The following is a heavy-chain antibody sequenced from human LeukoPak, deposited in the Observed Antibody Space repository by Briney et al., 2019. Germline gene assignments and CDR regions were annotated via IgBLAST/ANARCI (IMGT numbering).Heavy chain of an antibody. CDR2: ISAYNGNT. J-gene: IGHJ4*02. V-gene: IGHV1-18*01. D-gene: IGHD6-13*01. Sequence: ASVKVSCKASGYTFTRYVISWVRQAPGQGLEWMGWISAYNGNTNYAQKLQGRVTMTTDTSTSTAYMELRSLRSDDTAVYYCARSGPIAAAGPGCDYWGQGTLVTVSS. CDR1: GYTFTRYV. CDR3: ARSGPIAAAGPGCDY.